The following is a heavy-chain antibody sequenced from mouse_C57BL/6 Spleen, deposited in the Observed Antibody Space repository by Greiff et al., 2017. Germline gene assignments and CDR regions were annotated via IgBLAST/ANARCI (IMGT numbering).Heavy chain of an antibody. Sequence: EVQLQQSGPGLVKPSQSLTLTCSASGYSFTSGYYGNWIRQFPGNKLELMGYISYDGSNNYNPSLKNRNSITRDTSKNKFFLKLNSVTTEDTATEYCDLAGWFAYWGQGTLVTVSA. CDR2: ISYDGSN. CDR1: GYSFTSGYY. CDR3: DLAGWFAY. J-gene: IGHJ3*01. V-gene: IGHV3-6*01.